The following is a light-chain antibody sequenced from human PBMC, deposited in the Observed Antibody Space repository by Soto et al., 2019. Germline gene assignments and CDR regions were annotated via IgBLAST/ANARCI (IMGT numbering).Light chain of an antibody. J-gene: IGKJ2*01. CDR2: GAS. CDR1: QSISSN. V-gene: IGKV3-15*01. CDR3: QQCNNWPPA. Sequence: EIVMTQSPATLSVSPGERATLSCRASQSISSNLAWYQHKPGQAPRLLIYGASTRATGIPARFSGSGSGTEFTLTITSLQSEDFAVYYCQQCNNWPPAFGQGTKLEI.